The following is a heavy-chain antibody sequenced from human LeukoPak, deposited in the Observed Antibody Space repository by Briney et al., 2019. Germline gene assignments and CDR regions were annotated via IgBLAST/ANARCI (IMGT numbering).Heavy chain of an antibody. CDR1: GFTFSSYA. CDR2: ISGSGGST. Sequence: PGGSLRLSCAASGFTFSSYAMSWVRQAPGKGLEWVSAISGSGGSTYYADSVKGRFTISRDNSKNTLYLQMNSLRAEDTAVNYCARDGWLGGSYSIDYWGQGTLVTVSS. J-gene: IGHJ4*02. V-gene: IGHV3-23*01. D-gene: IGHD1-26*01. CDR3: ARDGWLGGSYSIDY.